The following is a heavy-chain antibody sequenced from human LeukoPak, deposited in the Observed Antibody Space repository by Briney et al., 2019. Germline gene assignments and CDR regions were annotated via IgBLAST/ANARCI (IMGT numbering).Heavy chain of an antibody. V-gene: IGHV4-59*01. CDR3: ATSRAFRGAYYFDH. J-gene: IGHJ4*02. D-gene: IGHD3-10*01. CDR1: GGSISSYY. CDR2: IYYTGST. Sequence: SETLSLTCTISGGSISSYYWSWIRQPPGKGLEWIAYIYYTGSTNYNPSLKSRVTISIDTSKNQFSLKLSSVTAADTAVYYCATSRAFRGAYYFDHWGQGTLVTVSS.